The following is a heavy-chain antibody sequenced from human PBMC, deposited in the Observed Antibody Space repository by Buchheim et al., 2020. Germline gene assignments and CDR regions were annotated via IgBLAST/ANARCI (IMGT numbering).Heavy chain of an antibody. V-gene: IGHV3-48*03. J-gene: IGHJ6*02. CDR3: ARERGEYCTNGVCPPFYYYGMDV. CDR2: ISSSGSTI. D-gene: IGHD2-8*01. CDR1: GFTFSSYE. Sequence: EVQLVESGGGLVQPGGSLRLSCAASGFTFSSYEMNWVRQAPGKGLEWVSYISSSGSTIYYADSVKGRFTISRDKAKNSLYLQMNSLRAEDTAVYYCARERGEYCTNGVCPPFYYYGMDVWGQGTT.